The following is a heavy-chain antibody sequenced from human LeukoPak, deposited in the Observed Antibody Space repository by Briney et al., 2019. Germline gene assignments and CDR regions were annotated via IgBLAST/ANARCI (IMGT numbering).Heavy chain of an antibody. CDR3: AIVHGDYEERFDY. V-gene: IGHV3-30*03. J-gene: IGHJ4*02. CDR1: GFTFSNYG. D-gene: IGHD4-17*01. Sequence: PGGSLRLSCAASGFTFSNYGIHWVRQAPGKGLEWVAIISYDGSNKYYADSVKGRFTISRDNSKNTLYLQMNSLRSEDTAVYYCAIVHGDYEERFDYWGQGTLVTVSS. CDR2: ISYDGSNK.